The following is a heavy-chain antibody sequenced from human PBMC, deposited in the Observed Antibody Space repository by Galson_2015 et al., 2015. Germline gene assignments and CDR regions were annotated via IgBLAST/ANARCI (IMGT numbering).Heavy chain of an antibody. V-gene: IGHV3-30*01. CDR1: GFTFSSYA. D-gene: IGHD5-12*01. CDR3: ARGRGIGYDSAFDI. CDR2: ISYDGSNK. Sequence: SLRLSCAASGFTFSSYAMHWVRQAPGKGLEWVAVISYDGSNKYYADSVKGRFTISRDNSKNTLYLQMNSLRAEDTAVYYCARGRGIGYDSAFDIWGLGTLVTVSS. J-gene: IGHJ1*01.